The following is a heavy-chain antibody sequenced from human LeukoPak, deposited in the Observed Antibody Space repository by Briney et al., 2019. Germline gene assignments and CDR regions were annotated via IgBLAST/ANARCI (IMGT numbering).Heavy chain of an antibody. CDR1: GGSISSYY. CDR3: AREDYDSSGYYYVAY. V-gene: IGHV4-59*01. CDR2: IYYSGST. D-gene: IGHD3-22*01. J-gene: IGHJ4*02. Sequence: SETLSLTCTVSGGSISSYYWSWIRQPPGKGLEWIGYIYYSGSTNYNPSLKSRVTISVDTSKNQFSLKLSSVTAADTAVYYCAREDYDSSGYYYVAYWGQGTLVTVSS.